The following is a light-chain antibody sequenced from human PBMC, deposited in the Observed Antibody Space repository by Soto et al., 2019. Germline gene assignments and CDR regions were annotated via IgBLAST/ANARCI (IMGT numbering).Light chain of an antibody. J-gene: IGKJ4*01. CDR3: QTYGSSPLT. V-gene: IGKV3-20*01. Sequence: EIVVTQSPCTLSLATGERATLSCRASQSVSSSSSAWYQQKTGQPPTLLSYGASIRATGIPDRFSGSGSGTDFTLTISRLEPEDFEVYYCQTYGSSPLTFGGGTQVEIK. CDR2: GAS. CDR1: QSVSSSS.